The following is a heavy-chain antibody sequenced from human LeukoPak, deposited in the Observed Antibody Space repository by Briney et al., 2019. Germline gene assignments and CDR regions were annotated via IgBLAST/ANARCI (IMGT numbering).Heavy chain of an antibody. CDR2: ISYDGSNK. CDR3: ARDDLQQLLAFDY. V-gene: IGHV3-30*04. Sequence: GGSLRLSCVASGFTFSSYAMHWVRQAPGKGLEWVAVISYDGSNKYYADSVKGRFTISRDNSKNTLYLQMNSLRAEDTAVYYCARDDLQQLLAFDYWGQGTLVTVSS. CDR1: GFTFSSYA. J-gene: IGHJ4*02. D-gene: IGHD6-13*01.